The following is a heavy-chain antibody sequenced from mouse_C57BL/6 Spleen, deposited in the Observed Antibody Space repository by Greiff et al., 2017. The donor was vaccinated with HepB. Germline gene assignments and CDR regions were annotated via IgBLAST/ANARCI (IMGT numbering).Heavy chain of an antibody. Sequence: VQLQQPGTELVKPGASVKLSCKASGYTFTSYWMHWVKQRPGQGLEWIGNINPSNGGTNYNEKFKSKATLTVDKSSSTAYMQLSSLTSEDSAVYDCARSEDYYGGYFDVWGTGTTVTVSS. J-gene: IGHJ1*03. D-gene: IGHD1-1*01. CDR3: ARSEDYYGGYFDV. CDR1: GYTFTSYW. CDR2: INPSNGGT. V-gene: IGHV1-53*01.